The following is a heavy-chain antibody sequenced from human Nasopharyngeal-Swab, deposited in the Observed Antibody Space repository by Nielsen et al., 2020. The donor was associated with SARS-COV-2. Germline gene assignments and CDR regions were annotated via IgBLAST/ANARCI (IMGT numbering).Heavy chain of an antibody. V-gene: IGHV4-34*01. D-gene: IGHD1-7*01. CDR3: ARSFRGTTPRDAFDI. CDR2: INHSGST. Sequence: SETLSLTCAVYGGSFSGYYWSWIRQPPGKGMEWIGEINHSGSTNYNPSLKSRVTISVDTSKNQFSLKLSSVTAADPAVYYCARSFRGTTPRDAFDIWGQGTMVTVSS. J-gene: IGHJ3*02. CDR1: GGSFSGYY.